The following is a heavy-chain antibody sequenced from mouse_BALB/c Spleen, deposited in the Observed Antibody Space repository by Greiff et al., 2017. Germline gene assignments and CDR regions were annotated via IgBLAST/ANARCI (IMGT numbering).Heavy chain of an antibody. V-gene: IGHV2-6-6*01. Sequence: VQLVESGPGLVAPSQSLSITCTVSGFSLTNSGVHWVRQSPGKGLEWLGVIWGDGSTNYNSAFKSRLSISKDNSKSQVFLKMNSLQTDDTARYYCAAMDYWGQGTSVTVSS. CDR1: GFSLTNSG. J-gene: IGHJ4*01. CDR3: AAMDY. CDR2: IWGDGST.